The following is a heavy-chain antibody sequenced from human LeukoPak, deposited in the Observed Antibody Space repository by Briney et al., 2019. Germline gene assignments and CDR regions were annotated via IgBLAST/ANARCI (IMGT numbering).Heavy chain of an antibody. J-gene: IGHJ4*02. D-gene: IGHD2-15*01. CDR3: ARGSPREDIDY. V-gene: IGHV1-8*01. Sequence: ASAKVSCKASGYTFTSYDINWVRQATGQGLEWMGWMNPNSGNTGYAQKFQGRVTMTRNTSTSTAYMELSSLRSEDTAVYYCARGSPREDIDYWGQGTLVTVSS. CDR2: MNPNSGNT. CDR1: GYTFTSYD.